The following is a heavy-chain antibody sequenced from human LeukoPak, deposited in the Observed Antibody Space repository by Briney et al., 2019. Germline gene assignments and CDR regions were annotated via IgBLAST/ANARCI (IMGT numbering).Heavy chain of an antibody. V-gene: IGHV3-33*04. CDR2: IWDEGGNK. Sequence: GGSLRLSCAASGFNFNNYDMDWVRQAPGKGLEWVAVIWDEGGNKYYAESVKGRFTISRDNSKKMLYLQMNSLRVEDTAVYYCARERGGQDWDFDLWGRGTLVTASS. D-gene: IGHD3-10*01. CDR1: GFNFNNYD. J-gene: IGHJ2*01. CDR3: ARERGGQDWDFDL.